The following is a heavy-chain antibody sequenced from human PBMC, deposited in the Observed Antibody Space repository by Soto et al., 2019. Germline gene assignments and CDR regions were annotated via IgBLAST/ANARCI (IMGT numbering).Heavy chain of an antibody. CDR1: GGSISVYY. J-gene: IGHJ4*02. V-gene: IGHV4-59*01. D-gene: IGHD1-26*01. CDR2: IYASGSP. CDR3: ARGVGSSPPRY. Sequence: PSETLSLTCNISGGSISVYYWSWVRQPPGHELEWIGYIYASGSPYYNPSLRSRVTISADTSKNQISLKLTSPTAADTAFYYCARGVGSSPPRYWGRGTLVTVSS.